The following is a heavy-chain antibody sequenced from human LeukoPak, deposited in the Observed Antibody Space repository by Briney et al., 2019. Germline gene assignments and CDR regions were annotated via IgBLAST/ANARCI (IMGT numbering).Heavy chain of an antibody. J-gene: IGHJ6*03. Sequence: SETLSLTCAVYGGSFSGYYWSWIPQPPGKGLEWIEDINHSGSTNSNPSLKSRVNISVNNSNNQFSLKQSSVTAADTAVYYCARAARGGGRNGIAAAGTRSYSYYMDVWGKGTTVTVSS. CDR2: INHSGST. CDR3: ARAARGGGRNGIAAAGTRSYSYYMDV. V-gene: IGHV4-34*01. CDR1: GGSFSGYY. D-gene: IGHD6-13*01.